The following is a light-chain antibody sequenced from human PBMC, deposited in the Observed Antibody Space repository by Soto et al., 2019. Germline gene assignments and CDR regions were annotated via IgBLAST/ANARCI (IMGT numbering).Light chain of an antibody. CDR1: QNISAW. CDR2: KAS. J-gene: IGKJ2*01. V-gene: IGKV1-5*03. CDR3: QQDSTYPST. Sequence: DIQMTQSPSTLSASVGDRVTITCRASQNISAWLAWYQHKPGTAPKLLIYKASNLKTGVPSRFSGSGSGTELILTISGLQSDDFATSYCQQDSTYPSTFGPGTKLEIK.